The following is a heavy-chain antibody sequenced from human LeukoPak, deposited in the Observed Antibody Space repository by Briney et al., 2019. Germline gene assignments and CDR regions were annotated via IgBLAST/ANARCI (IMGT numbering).Heavy chain of an antibody. CDR3: ARDSPSRGWPLDY. V-gene: IGHV3-66*02. J-gene: IGHJ4*02. Sequence: PGGSLRLSCAAFGFTVSSNYMSWVRQAPGKGLEWVSVIYSGGSTYYADSVKGRFTISRDNSKNTLYLQMNSLRAEDTAVYYCARDSPSRGWPLDYWGQGTLVTVSS. D-gene: IGHD6-19*01. CDR1: GFTVSSNY. CDR2: IYSGGST.